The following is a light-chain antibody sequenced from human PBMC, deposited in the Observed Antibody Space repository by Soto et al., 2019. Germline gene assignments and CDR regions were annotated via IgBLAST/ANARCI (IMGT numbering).Light chain of an antibody. CDR2: EGN. CDR3: CSYGGGTTYVV. CDR1: SSDVGGYNY. J-gene: IGLJ2*01. V-gene: IGLV2-14*01. Sequence: QSALTQPASVSGSPGQSITISCTGTSSDVGGYNYVSWYQQHPGEAPNLILYEGNKRPSGLSSRFSGSRSGNTASLTISGVLAEDEAEYYCCSYGGGTTYVVFGGGTKLTVL.